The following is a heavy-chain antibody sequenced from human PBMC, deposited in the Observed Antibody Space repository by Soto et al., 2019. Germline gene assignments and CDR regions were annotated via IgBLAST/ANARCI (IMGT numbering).Heavy chain of an antibody. CDR3: ARERRGDGNAEL. D-gene: IGHD1-7*01. Sequence: DVQVVESGGGLVLPGGSLRLSCAASGFTVSTSRMSWFRQAPGKGLEWVSVIYSGGNTYYADSVKGRFTISRDNSQNTLDIQMNSPSAEDTAVYYCARERRGDGNAELWGQGTLVTVSS. CDR2: IYSGGNT. V-gene: IGHV3-66*01. J-gene: IGHJ4*02. CDR1: GFTVSTSR.